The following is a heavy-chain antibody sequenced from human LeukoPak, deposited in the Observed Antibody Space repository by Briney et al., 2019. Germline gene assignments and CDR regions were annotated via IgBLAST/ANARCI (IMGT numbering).Heavy chain of an antibody. D-gene: IGHD6-6*01. CDR2: IYYSGST. Sequence: SETLSLTCTVSGGSISSSSYYWGWIRQPPGKGLEWIGSIYYSGSTYYNPSLKSRVTISVDTSKNQFSLKLSSVTAADTAVYYCARASSSPDGDYFDYWGQGTLVTVSS. CDR3: ARASSSPDGDYFDY. V-gene: IGHV4-39*01. CDR1: GGSISSSSYY. J-gene: IGHJ4*02.